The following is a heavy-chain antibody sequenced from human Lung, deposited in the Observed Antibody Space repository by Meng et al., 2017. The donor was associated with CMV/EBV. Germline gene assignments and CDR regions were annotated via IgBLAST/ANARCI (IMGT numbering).Heavy chain of an antibody. Sequence: ASXXVSCKASGYTFNGYNMHWVRQAPGQGLEWMGWINPNSGGTNYAQRFQGRVTLTIDTSISTAYMELSRLKSDDTAVYFCARLFHTILGTGYYYGMDVWGQGTTVTVSS. CDR3: ARLFHTILGTGYYYGMDV. CDR1: GYTFNGYN. CDR2: INPNSGGT. D-gene: IGHD3/OR15-3a*01. V-gene: IGHV1-2*02. J-gene: IGHJ6*02.